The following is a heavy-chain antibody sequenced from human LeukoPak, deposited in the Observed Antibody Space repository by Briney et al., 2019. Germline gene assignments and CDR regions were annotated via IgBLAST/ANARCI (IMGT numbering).Heavy chain of an antibody. Sequence: GGSLRLSCAAAGFTFSSYAMSWVRQAPGKGLEGVSAISGSGGSTYYADSVKGRFTISRDNSKNTLYLQMNSLRAEDTAVYYCAKDRASYSSGWTAFDYWGQGTLVTVSS. CDR1: GFTFSSYA. D-gene: IGHD6-19*01. CDR3: AKDRASYSSGWTAFDY. CDR2: ISGSGGST. V-gene: IGHV3-23*01. J-gene: IGHJ4*02.